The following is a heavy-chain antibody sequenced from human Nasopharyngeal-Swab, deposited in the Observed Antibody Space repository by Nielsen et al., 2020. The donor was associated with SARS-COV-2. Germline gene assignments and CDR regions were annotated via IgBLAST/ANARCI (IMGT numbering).Heavy chain of an antibody. Sequence: GGSLRLSCEASGFRFSDYFMDWVRQAPGKGPEWVGRIKKKGDRYTTEYAASAKGRFTISRDDSKNSLYLQMNSLKTEDTAVYYCGRDNYYKLDYWGQGTLVTVSS. V-gene: IGHV3-72*01. CDR3: GRDNYYKLDY. D-gene: IGHD1-26*01. CDR1: GFRFSDYF. CDR2: IKKKGDRYTT. J-gene: IGHJ4*02.